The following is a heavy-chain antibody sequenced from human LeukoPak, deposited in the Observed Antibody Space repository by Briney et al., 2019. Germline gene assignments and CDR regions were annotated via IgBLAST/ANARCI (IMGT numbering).Heavy chain of an antibody. J-gene: IGHJ6*02. Sequence: SVKVSCKASGGTFISYAISWVRQAPGQGLEWMGGIIPIFGTANYAQRFQGRVTITADESTSTAYMELSSLRSEDTAVYYCASYYYDSSGYHYYYYYGMDVWGQGTTVTVSS. V-gene: IGHV1-69*13. CDR3: ASYYYDSSGYHYYYYYGMDV. CDR2: IIPIFGTA. D-gene: IGHD3-22*01. CDR1: GGTFISYA.